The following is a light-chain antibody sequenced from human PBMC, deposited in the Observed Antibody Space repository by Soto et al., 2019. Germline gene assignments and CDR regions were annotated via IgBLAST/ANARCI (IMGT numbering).Light chain of an antibody. Sequence: ENVLTQSPGTLSLSPGERATLSCRASQSISSNYLAWYQQKPGQAPRLLVYGASSRATGIPDRFSGSGSGKDFTLTISRLEPEDFAVYYCQQYGSSRWTFGQGTKVEIK. CDR3: QQYGSSRWT. CDR1: QSISSNY. CDR2: GAS. J-gene: IGKJ1*01. V-gene: IGKV3-20*01.